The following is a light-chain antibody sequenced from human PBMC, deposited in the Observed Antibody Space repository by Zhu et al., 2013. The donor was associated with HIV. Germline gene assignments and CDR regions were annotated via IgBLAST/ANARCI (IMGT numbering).Light chain of an antibody. V-gene: IGLV2-23*01. CDR1: SSKVGSYNF. CDR3: CSYGGSSPWV. CDR2: EGT. Sequence: QSALTQPAFVSGSPGQSITISCTGTSSKVGSYNFVSWYQHHPGKAPKLIIYEGTKRPSGVSDRFSGSTSGNTASLTISGLQAEDEADYSCCSYGGSSPWVFGGGTKLTVL. J-gene: IGLJ3*02.